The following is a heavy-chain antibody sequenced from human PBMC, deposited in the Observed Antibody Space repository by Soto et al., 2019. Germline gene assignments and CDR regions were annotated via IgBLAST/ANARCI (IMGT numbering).Heavy chain of an antibody. CDR1: GGTFSSYA. D-gene: IGHD3-3*01. CDR3: ARNGHQEWLLPNDY. V-gene: IGHV1-69*01. Sequence: HVQLVQSGAEVKKPGSSVKVSCKASGGTFSSYAISWVRQAPGQGLEWMGGIIPIVGTANYAQKFQGRVTITADESTSTAYMELSSLSSEDTDVYYCARNGHQEWLLPNDYWGQGTLVTASS. CDR2: IIPIVGTA. J-gene: IGHJ4*02.